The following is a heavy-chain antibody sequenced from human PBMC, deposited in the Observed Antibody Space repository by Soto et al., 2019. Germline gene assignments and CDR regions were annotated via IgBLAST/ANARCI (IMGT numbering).Heavy chain of an antibody. Sequence: QVQLQESGPGLVKPSGTLSLTCAVSGGSISSSNWWSWVRQPPGKGLECIGEIYHSGSTNYNPSLKSRVTISVDKSKNQFSLKLSSVTAADTAVYYCAREPQGLRWYPLGYFDYWGQGTLVTVSS. D-gene: IGHD4-17*01. CDR3: AREPQGLRWYPLGYFDY. CDR1: GGSISSSNW. CDR2: IYHSGST. J-gene: IGHJ4*02. V-gene: IGHV4-4*02.